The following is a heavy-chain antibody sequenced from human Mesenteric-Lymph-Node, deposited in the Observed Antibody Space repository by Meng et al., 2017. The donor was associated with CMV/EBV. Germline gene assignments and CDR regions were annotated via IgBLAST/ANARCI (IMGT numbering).Heavy chain of an antibody. CDR2: INPNSGDT. J-gene: IGHJ6*02. Sequence: ASVKVSCKTSGYSFTSYGMSWVRQAPGQGLEWVGWINPNSGDTNYAQKFQGRVTMTRDTSISTAYMEVSRLTSDDTAVYFCARRGIFGADNDPRYFYGMDVWGQGTTVTVSS. CDR1: GYSFTSYG. D-gene: IGHD3-3*01. CDR3: ARRGIFGADNDPRYFYGMDV. V-gene: IGHV1-2*02.